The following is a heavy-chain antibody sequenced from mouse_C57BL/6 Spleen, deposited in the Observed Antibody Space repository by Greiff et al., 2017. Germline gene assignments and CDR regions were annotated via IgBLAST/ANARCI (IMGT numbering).Heavy chain of an antibody. J-gene: IGHJ3*01. Sequence: EVQLQESGAGLVKPGGSLKLSCAASGFTFSSYAMSWVRQTPEKRLEWVAYISSGGDYIYYADTVKGRFTISRDNARNTLYLQMSSLKSEDTAMYYCTRVAFYDYDGAWFAYWGQGTLVTVSA. V-gene: IGHV5-9-1*02. CDR2: ISSGGDYI. CDR1: GFTFSSYA. CDR3: TRVAFYDYDGAWFAY. D-gene: IGHD2-4*01.